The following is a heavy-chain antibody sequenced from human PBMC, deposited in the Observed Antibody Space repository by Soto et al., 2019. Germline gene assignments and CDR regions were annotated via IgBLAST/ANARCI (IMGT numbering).Heavy chain of an antibody. D-gene: IGHD6-13*01. Sequence: EASVKVSCKASGGTFSSYAISWVRQAPGQGLEWMGGIIPIFGTANYAQKFQGRVTITADESTSTAYMELSSLRSEDTAVYYCARSPRELLSSPTTPYYFDYWGQGTLVTVSS. CDR2: IIPIFGTA. J-gene: IGHJ4*02. V-gene: IGHV1-69*13. CDR1: GGTFSSYA. CDR3: ARSPRELLSSPTTPYYFDY.